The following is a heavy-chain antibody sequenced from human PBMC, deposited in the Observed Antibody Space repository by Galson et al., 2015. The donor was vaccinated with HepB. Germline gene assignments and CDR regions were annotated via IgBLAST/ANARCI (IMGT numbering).Heavy chain of an antibody. Sequence: SLRLSCAASGFTFSNYAMSWVRQAPGKGLEWVSDITGSGGSTNYADSVKGRFTISRDNSKNTLYVQMDSLRAEDTAVYYCAKDRVLNCGGAYYNFDYWGQGTLVTVSS. D-gene: IGHD2-21*02. CDR3: AKDRVLNCGGAYYNFDY. CDR2: ITGSGGST. J-gene: IGHJ4*02. CDR1: GFTFSNYA. V-gene: IGHV3-23*01.